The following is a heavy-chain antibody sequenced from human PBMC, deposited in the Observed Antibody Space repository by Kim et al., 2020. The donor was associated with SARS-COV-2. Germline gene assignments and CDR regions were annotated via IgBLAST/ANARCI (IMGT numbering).Heavy chain of an antibody. J-gene: IGHJ4*02. CDR3: ARQGDYDILTGYYAAPFDY. CDR1: GGSISSSSYY. V-gene: IGHV4-39*01. Sequence: SETLSLTCTVSGGSISSSSYYWGWIRQPPGKGLEWIGSIYYSGSTYYNPSLKSRVTISVDTSKNQFSLKLSSVTAADTAVYYCARQGDYDILTGYYAAPFDYWGQGTLVTVSS. D-gene: IGHD3-9*01. CDR2: IYYSGST.